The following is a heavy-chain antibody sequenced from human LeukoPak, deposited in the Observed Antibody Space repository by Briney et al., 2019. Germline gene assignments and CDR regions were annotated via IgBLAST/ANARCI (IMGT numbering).Heavy chain of an antibody. D-gene: IGHD2-21*01. CDR3: ARDVSSTLILDY. CDR1: GGSLSSGDYY. Sequence: PSETLSLTXTVSGGSLSSGDYYSSWIRQPPGKGLKWIGYIYYSGNTYHNPSLKSRVTMSVDTSKNQFSLKLNSVTAADTAVYYCARDVSSTLILDYWGQGTLVTVSS. V-gene: IGHV4-30-4*08. CDR2: IYYSGNT. J-gene: IGHJ4*02.